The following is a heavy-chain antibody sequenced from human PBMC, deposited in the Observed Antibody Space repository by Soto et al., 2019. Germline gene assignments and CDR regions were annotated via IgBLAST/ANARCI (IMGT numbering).Heavy chain of an antibody. CDR1: GFTFSSYE. D-gene: IGHD6-19*01. CDR2: ISSSGSTI. Sequence: QSGGSLRLSCAASGFTFSSYEMNWVRQAPGKGLEWVSYISSSGSTIYYADSVKGRFTISRDNAKNSLYLQMNSLRAEDTAVYYCARGSSGWYPFDYWGQGTLVTVSS. CDR3: ARGSSGWYPFDY. J-gene: IGHJ4*02. V-gene: IGHV3-48*03.